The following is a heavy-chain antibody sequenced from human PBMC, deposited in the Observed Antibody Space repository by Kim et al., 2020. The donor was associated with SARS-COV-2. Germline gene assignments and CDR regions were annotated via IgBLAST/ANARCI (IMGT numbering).Heavy chain of an antibody. V-gene: IGHV5-51*01. CDR3: AREGDYYYYGMDV. J-gene: IGHJ6*02. Sequence: SSPSFQGQVTISADKSISTAYLQWSSLKASDTAMYYCAREGDYYYYGMDVWGQGTTVTVSS.